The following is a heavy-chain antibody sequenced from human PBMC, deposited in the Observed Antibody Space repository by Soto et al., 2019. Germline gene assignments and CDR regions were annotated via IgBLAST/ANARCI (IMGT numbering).Heavy chain of an antibody. V-gene: IGHV4-34*01. CDR3: ARVVLRAVAGRGGHFDY. Sequence: QVQLQQWGAGLLKPSETLSLTCAVYGGSFSGYYWSWIRQPPGKGLEWIGEINHSGSTNYNPSLKRRVTISVDTSKNQFSVKLSSVAAADTTVYYCARVVLRAVAGRGGHFDYWGQGTLVTVSS. CDR1: GGSFSGYY. D-gene: IGHD6-19*01. CDR2: INHSGST. J-gene: IGHJ4*02.